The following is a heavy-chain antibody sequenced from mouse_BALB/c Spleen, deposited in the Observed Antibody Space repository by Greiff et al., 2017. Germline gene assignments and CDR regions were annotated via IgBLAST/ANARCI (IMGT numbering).Heavy chain of an antibody. J-gene: IGHJ3*01. V-gene: IGHV5-12-2*01. Sequence: DVKLVESGGGLVQPGGSLKLSCAASGFTFSSYTMSWVRQTPEKRLEWVAYISNGGGSTYYPDTVKGRFTISRDNAKNTLYLQMSSLKSEDTAMYYCARHGVTTAVAYWGQGTLVTVSA. CDR2: ISNGGGST. CDR3: ARHGVTTAVAY. CDR1: GFTFSSYT. D-gene: IGHD1-2*01.